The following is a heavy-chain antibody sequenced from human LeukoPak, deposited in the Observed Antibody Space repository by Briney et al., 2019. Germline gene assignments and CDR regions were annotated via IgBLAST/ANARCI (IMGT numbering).Heavy chain of an antibody. CDR1: RLTFSNYG. V-gene: IGHV3-23*01. CDR2: ISGSGGST. D-gene: IGHD2-2*01. Sequence: GGSLRLSCAASRLTFSNYGVSWVRQAPGKGLEWVSAISGSGGSTYYADSVKGRFTISRDNSKNTLYLQMNSLRAEDTAVYYCAKAGDIVVVPAAMYYYYGMDVWGQGTTVTVSS. CDR3: AKAGDIVVVPAAMYYYYGMDV. J-gene: IGHJ6*02.